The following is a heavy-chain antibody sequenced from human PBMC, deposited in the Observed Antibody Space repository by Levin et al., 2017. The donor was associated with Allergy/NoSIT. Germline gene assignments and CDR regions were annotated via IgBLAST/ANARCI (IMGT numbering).Heavy chain of an antibody. CDR1: GFTFSNYW. D-gene: IGHD2-2*01. CDR2: INSDGSNT. Sequence: ASVKVSCAASGFTFSNYWMHWVRHAPGKGLVWVSHINSDGSNTNYADSVKGRFTISRDNAKNTLYLQMNSLRDEDTAVYYCARGGCSSTSWLDNWGQGTLVTVSP. CDR3: ARGGCSSTSWLDN. J-gene: IGHJ5*02. V-gene: IGHV3-74*01.